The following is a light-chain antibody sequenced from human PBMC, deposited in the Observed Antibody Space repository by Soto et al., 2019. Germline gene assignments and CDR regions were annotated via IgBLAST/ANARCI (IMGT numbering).Light chain of an antibody. CDR1: QSISRY. J-gene: IGKJ1*01. V-gene: IGKV1-39*01. Sequence: IRMTQSPSSFSAYTGDRVTITCRANQSISRYLNWYQHKPGKPPNLLIYAASSLQSGVPSRFSGSGSGTDSTLTIIGLQPEDFATYYCQQSYSFWTFGQGTKV. CDR3: QQSYSFWT. CDR2: AAS.